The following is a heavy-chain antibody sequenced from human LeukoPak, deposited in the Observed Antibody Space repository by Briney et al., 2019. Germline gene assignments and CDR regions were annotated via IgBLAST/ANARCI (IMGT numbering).Heavy chain of an antibody. CDR3: ARISDPYYYDSRGYFFDY. D-gene: IGHD3-22*01. CDR1: GGSISSHY. V-gene: IGHV4-59*11. CDR2: IYSSGST. J-gene: IGHJ4*02. Sequence: SETLSLTCTVSGGSISSHYWSWIRQPPGKGLEWIGYIYSSGSTNYNPSLKSRVTIAVGQSNKQFLLKLSSVTAADTAVYYCARISDPYYYDSRGYFFDYWGQGTLVTVSS.